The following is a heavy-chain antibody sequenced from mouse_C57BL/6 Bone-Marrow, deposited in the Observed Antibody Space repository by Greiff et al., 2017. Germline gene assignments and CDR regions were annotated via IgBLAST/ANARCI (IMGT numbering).Heavy chain of an antibody. J-gene: IGHJ4*01. D-gene: IGHD1-1*02. V-gene: IGHV5-9-1*02. CDR2: ISSGGDYI. Sequence: EVKLVESGEGLVKPGGSLKPSCAASGFTFSSYAMSWVRQTPEKRLEGVAYISSGGDYIYYADTGKGGFTISRDNARNTQYLLMSSLKSEDTAMYCCTGDRILWKAMDYGGQGTSVTVSS. CDR1: GFTFSSYA. CDR3: TGDRILWKAMDY.